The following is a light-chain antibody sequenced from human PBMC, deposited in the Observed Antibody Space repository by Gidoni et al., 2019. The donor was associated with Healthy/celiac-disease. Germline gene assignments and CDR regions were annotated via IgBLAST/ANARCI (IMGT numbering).Light chain of an antibody. CDR2: DVS. CDR3: CSYAGSYTYV. V-gene: IGLV2-11*01. J-gene: IGLJ3*02. CDR1: SSDVGCYNY. Sequence: QSALTQPRSVAGAPGQAVTLSCTGTSSDVGCYNYVSWYKQHPGKAPKLMIYDVSKRPSGVPDRFSGSKSGNTASLTISGLQAEDEADYYCCSYAGSYTYVFGGGTKLTVL.